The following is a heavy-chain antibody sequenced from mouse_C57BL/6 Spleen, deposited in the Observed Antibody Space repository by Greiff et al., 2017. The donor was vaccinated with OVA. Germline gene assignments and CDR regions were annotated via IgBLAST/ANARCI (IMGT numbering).Heavy chain of an antibody. J-gene: IGHJ3*01. V-gene: IGHV1-18*01. Sequence: VQLKESGPELVKPGASVKIPCKASGYTFTDYNMDWVKQSHGKSLEWIGDINPNNGGTIYNQKFKGKATLTVDKSSSTAYMELRSLTSEDTAVYYCARLTGSWFAYWGQGTLVTVSA. D-gene: IGHD4-1*01. CDR3: ARLTGSWFAY. CDR2: INPNNGGT. CDR1: GYTFTDYN.